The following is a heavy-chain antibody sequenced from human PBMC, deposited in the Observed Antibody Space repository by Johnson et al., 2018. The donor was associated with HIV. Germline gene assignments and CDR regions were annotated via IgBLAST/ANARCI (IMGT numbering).Heavy chain of an antibody. CDR1: GFIFSDYY. J-gene: IGHJ3*02. D-gene: IGHD3-16*01. V-gene: IGHV3-11*04. CDR2: ISSSGATI. CDR3: AKPPSMGADAFDI. Sequence: QVQLVESGGGVVKPGESLRLSCAASGFIFSDYYMTWIRQAPGKGLEWISYISSSGATIYYADSVKGRFTISRDNSKSSLYLQMNSLRVEDTAIYYCAKPPSMGADAFDIWGQGTMVTVSS.